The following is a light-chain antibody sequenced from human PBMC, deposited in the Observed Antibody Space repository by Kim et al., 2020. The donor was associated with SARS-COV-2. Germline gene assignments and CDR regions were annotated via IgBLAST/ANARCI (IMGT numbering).Light chain of an antibody. CDR3: QVWDSNSDDAGVE. Sequence: GVTDSITGGGDYIGSKSVHWHQQKPAQAPVLVISFDSDRPSGIPERFSGSNSGNTATLTITRVEAGDEADYYCQVWDSNSDDAGVEFGGGTKLTVL. CDR2: FDS. J-gene: IGLJ2*01. V-gene: IGLV3-21*04. CDR1: YIGSKS.